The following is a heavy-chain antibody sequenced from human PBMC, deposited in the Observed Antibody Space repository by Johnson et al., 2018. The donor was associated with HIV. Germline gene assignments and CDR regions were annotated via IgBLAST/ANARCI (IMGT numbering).Heavy chain of an antibody. J-gene: IGHJ3*01. CDR2: LQHDGTSK. V-gene: IGHV3-30*02. CDR1: GFTFSSFG. Sequence: QVQLVESGGGVVQPGGSLRLSCAASGFTFSSFGMHWVRQAPGKGLEWVAFLQHDGTSKYYTDSVKGRFTISRDNSKNRLYLQMNSLRPEDAAVYYCSKDSIMITFGGIFDLWGQGTMVTVSS. D-gene: IGHD3-16*01. CDR3: SKDSIMITFGGIFDL.